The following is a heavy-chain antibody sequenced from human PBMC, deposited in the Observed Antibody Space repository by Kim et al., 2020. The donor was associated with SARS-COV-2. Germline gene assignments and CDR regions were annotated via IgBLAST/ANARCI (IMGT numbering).Heavy chain of an antibody. J-gene: IGHJ4*02. D-gene: IGHD1-1*01. CDR3: ARRIWNYFDY. V-gene: IGHV4-30-2*01. Sequence: STSYNPSLKSRVTISVDRSKNQFSLKLSSVTAADTAVYYCARRIWNYFDYWGQGTLVTVSS. CDR2: ST.